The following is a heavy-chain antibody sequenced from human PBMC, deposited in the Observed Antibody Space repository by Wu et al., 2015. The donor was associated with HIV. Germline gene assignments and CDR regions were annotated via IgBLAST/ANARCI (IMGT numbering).Heavy chain of an antibody. Sequence: QLVQSGPEVKKPGTSVKVSCKASGFTFTSSAMQWVRQARGQRLEWIGWIVVGSGNTNYAQKFQERVTITRDMSTSTAYMELSSLRSEDTAVYYCAAAAPSDYYDSSGDLDVWGQGTTVTVSS. CDR3: AAAAPSDYYDSSGDLDV. D-gene: IGHD3-22*01. CDR2: IVVGSGNT. V-gene: IGHV1-58*02. CDR1: GFTFTSSA. J-gene: IGHJ6*02.